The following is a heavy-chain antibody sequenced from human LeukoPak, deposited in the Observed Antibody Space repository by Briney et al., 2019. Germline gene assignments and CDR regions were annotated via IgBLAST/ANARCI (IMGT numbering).Heavy chain of an antibody. V-gene: IGHV3-53*01. CDR2: IYSGGTT. J-gene: IGHJ2*01. D-gene: IGHD3-22*01. Sequence: GGSLRLSCAASGLTVSSNYMSWVRQAPGKGLEWVSVIYSGGTTYYADSVKGRFTISRDNSKNTLYLQMNSLRAEDTAVYYCARHKKNYDSSGYSTYWYFDLWGRGTLVTVSS. CDR1: GLTVSSNY. CDR3: ARHKKNYDSSGYSTYWYFDL.